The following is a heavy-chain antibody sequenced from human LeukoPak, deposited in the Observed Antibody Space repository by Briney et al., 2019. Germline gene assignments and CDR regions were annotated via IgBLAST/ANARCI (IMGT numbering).Heavy chain of an antibody. CDR2: IRSKGNGGTT. Sequence: GGSLRLSCTASGFNFGDYAMSWFRQAPGKGLEWVGFIRSKGNGGTTEYVASVKGRFSISRDDSKSIAYLQMNSLRAEDTAVYYCATSRYDSSGYYGIMAYWGQGTLVTVSS. D-gene: IGHD3-22*01. J-gene: IGHJ4*02. CDR3: ATSRYDSSGYYGIMAY. CDR1: GFNFGDYA. V-gene: IGHV3-49*03.